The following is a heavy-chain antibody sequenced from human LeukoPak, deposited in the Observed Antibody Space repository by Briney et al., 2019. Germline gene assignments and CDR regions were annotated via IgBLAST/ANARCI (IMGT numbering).Heavy chain of an antibody. J-gene: IGHJ6*02. D-gene: IGHD3-10*01. V-gene: IGHV3-23*01. CDR3: AKRAFYGSGSYNGMDV. CDR2: ISGSGGAT. Sequence: PGGSLRLSCAASGFTFSSFSMTWVRQAPGKGLEWVSVISGSGGATYYADSVKGRFTISRDNSKNTLYLQMNSLRAEDTAVYYCAKRAFYGSGSYNGMDVWGQGTTVTVSS. CDR1: GFTFSSFS.